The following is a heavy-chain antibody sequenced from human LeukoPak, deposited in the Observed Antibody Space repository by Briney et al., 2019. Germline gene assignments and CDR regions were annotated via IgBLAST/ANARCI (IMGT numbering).Heavy chain of an antibody. CDR1: GYSFTSYW. V-gene: IGHV5-51*01. Sequence: GESLKISCKGSGYSFTSYWIGWVRQMPGKGLEWMGIIYPGDSDTRYSPSFQGQVTISADKSISTAYLQWSSLKASDTAMYYCARRPYYYDSSGYYPRYYFDYWGQGTLVTVSS. CDR3: ARRPYYYDSSGYYPRYYFDY. J-gene: IGHJ4*02. D-gene: IGHD3-22*01. CDR2: IYPGDSDT.